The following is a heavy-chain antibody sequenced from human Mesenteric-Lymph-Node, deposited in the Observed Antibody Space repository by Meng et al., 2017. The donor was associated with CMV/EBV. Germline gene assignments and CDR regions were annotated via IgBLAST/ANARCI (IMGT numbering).Heavy chain of an antibody. CDR1: GGSFSGYY. V-gene: IGHV4-34*01. Sequence: WRSAVLNPSVTCPPPCAVHGGSFSGYYWSWIRQPPGKGLEWIGEINHSGSTNYNPSLKSRVTISVDTSKNQFSLKLSSVTAADTAVYYCARHQRWLKSEGGFNYWGQGTLVTVSS. J-gene: IGHJ4*02. D-gene: IGHD4-23*01. CDR3: ARHQRWLKSEGGFNY. CDR2: INHSGST.